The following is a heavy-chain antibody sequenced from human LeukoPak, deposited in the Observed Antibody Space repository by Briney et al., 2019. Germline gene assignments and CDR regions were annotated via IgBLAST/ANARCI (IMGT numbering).Heavy chain of an antibody. CDR1: GFTFDDYA. V-gene: IGHV3-9*01. CDR2: ISWNSGSI. Sequence: GRSLRLSCAASGFTFDDYAMHWVRQAPGKGLEWVSGISWNSGSIGYADSMKGRFTISRDNAKNSLYLQMNSLRAEDTALYYCAKRSAWGGFDYWGQGTLVTVSS. J-gene: IGHJ4*02. CDR3: AKRSAWGGFDY. D-gene: IGHD3-16*01.